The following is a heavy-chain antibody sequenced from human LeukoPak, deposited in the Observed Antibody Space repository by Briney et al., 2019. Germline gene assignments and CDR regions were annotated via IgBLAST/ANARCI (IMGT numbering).Heavy chain of an antibody. CDR3: ARGHIVVLTAPDY. V-gene: IGHV3-48*01. CDR1: GFTFSSYS. CDR2: ISSSSSTI. J-gene: IGHJ4*02. D-gene: IGHD2-21*02. Sequence: GGSLRLSCAASGFTFSSYSMNWVRQAPGKGLEWVSYISSSSSTIYYADSVKGRFTISRDNAKNSLHLEMNSLRAEDTAVYYCARGHIVVLTAPDYWGQGTLVTVSS.